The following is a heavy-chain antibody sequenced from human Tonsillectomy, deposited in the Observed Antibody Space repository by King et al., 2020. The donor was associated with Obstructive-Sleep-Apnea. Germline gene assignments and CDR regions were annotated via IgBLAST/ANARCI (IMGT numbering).Heavy chain of an antibody. V-gene: IGHV3-49*03. CDR1: GFTFGDYA. Sequence: VQLVESGGGLVQPGRSLRLSCTASGFTFGDYAMSWFRQAPGKGLEWVGFIRSKAYGWTTEYAASVKGRFTISRDDSKSIAYLQMNSLKTEDTAVYYCTGEEGIAAASEAWGQGTLVTVSS. CDR3: TGEEGIAAASEA. CDR2: IRSKAYGWTT. J-gene: IGHJ5*02. D-gene: IGHD6-13*01.